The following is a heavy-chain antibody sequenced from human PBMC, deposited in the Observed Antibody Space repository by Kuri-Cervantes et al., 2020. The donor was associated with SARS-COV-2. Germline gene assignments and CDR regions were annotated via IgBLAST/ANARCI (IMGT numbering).Heavy chain of an antibody. J-gene: IGHJ4*02. CDR1: GGTFSSYA. CDR2: IIPIFAKA. CDR3: ARGPGLSDSRGHYYFY. Sequence: SVKVSCKASGGTFSSYAISWVRQAPGQGLEWMGGIIPIFAKANYAQKFQGRVTITADQSTSTAYMELSSLRSEDTAVYYCARGPGLSDSRGHYYFYWGQGTLVTVSS. V-gene: IGHV1-69*13. D-gene: IGHD3-22*01.